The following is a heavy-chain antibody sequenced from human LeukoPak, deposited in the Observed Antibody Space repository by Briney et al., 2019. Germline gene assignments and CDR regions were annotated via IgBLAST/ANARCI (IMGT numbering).Heavy chain of an antibody. Sequence: IPSETLSLTCTVSGGSISSGSYYWSWIRQPAGKGLEWIGRIYTSGSTNYNPSLKSRVTISVDTSKDQFSLKLSSVTAADTAVYYCAPQPRPLTGYFDLWGRGTLVTVSS. CDR2: IYTSGST. D-gene: IGHD2-8*02. V-gene: IGHV4-61*02. J-gene: IGHJ2*01. CDR1: GGSISSGSYY. CDR3: APQPRPLTGYFDL.